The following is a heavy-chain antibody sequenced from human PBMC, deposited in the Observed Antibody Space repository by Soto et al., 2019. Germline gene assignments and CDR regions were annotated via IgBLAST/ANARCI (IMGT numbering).Heavy chain of an antibody. CDR1: GFTFSDHY. CDR3: ARETVPQFYYYYYYMDV. CDR2: TRNKANSYTT. D-gene: IGHD1-1*01. J-gene: IGHJ6*03. V-gene: IGHV3-72*01. Sequence: GGSLRLSCAASGFTFSDHYMDWVRQAPGKGLELVGRTRNKANSYTTEYAASVKGRFTISRDDSKNSLYLQMNSLKTEGTAVYYCARETVPQFYYYYYYMDVWGKGTTVTVSS.